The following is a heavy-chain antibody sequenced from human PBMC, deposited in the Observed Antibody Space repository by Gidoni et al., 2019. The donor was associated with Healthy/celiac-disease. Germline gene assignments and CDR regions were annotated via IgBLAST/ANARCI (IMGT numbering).Heavy chain of an antibody. CDR2: ISAYNGNT. CDR3: ARDLQQQPKYFQH. J-gene: IGHJ1*01. D-gene: IGHD6-13*01. CDR1: GYTFPSYG. Sequence: QVQLVQSGAEVKKPGASVKVSCKASGYTFPSYGISWVRQAPGQGLEWKGCISAYNGNTNDAQKLQGRVTITTDTSTSTAYMELRSLRSDDTAVYYCARDLQQQPKYFQHWGQGTLVTVSS. V-gene: IGHV1-18*04.